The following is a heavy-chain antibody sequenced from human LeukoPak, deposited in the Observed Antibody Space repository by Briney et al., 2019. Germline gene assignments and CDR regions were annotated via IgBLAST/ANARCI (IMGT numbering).Heavy chain of an antibody. D-gene: IGHD3-22*01. CDR2: IYHSGST. Sequence: SQTLSLTCAVSGGSISSGGYSWSWIRQPPGKGLEWIGYIYHSGSTYYNPSLKSRVTISVDRSKNQFSLKLSSVTAADTAVYYCARSTAEYYYDSSGYYYRGNGFDYWGQGTLVTVSS. J-gene: IGHJ4*02. CDR3: ARSTAEYYYDSSGYYYRGNGFDY. V-gene: IGHV4-30-2*01. CDR1: GGSISSGGYS.